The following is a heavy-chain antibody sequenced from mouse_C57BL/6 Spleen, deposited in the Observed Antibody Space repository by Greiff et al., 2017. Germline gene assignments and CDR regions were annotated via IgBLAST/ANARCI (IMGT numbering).Heavy chain of an antibody. CDR3: ARGYYGSDWYFDV. V-gene: IGHV14-3*01. Sequence: EVKLVESVAELVRPGASVKLSCTASGFNIKNTYMHWVKQRPEQGLEWIGRIDPANGNTKYAPKFQGKATITADTSSNTAYLQLSSLTSEDTAIYYCARGYYGSDWYFDVWGTGTTVTVSS. J-gene: IGHJ1*03. D-gene: IGHD1-1*01. CDR1: GFNIKNTY. CDR2: IDPANGNT.